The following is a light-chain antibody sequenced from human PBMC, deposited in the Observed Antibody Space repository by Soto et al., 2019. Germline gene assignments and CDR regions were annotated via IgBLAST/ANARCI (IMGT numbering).Light chain of an antibody. J-gene: IGKJ2*01. CDR2: GAS. CDR1: QSVGSSY. Sequence: EIVLTQSPGTLSLSPGERATLSCRASQSVGSSYLSCYQQQPAQAPRLLIYGASSRATGIRDWFSGSGSGTDFTLTISRLEPEDFAVYYCQQYSSSLDTFGQGTKLEIK. CDR3: QQYSSSLDT. V-gene: IGKV3-20*01.